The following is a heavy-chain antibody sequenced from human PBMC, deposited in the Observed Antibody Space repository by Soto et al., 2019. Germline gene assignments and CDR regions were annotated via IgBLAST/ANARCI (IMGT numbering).Heavy chain of an antibody. CDR1: GGSFSGYY. CDR2: INHSGST. CDR3: ARASPYCSGGSCVGTSGAFDI. D-gene: IGHD2-15*01. V-gene: IGHV4-34*01. J-gene: IGHJ3*02. Sequence: SETLSLTCAVYGGSFSGYYWSWIHQPPGKGLEWIGEINHSGSTNYNPSLKSRVTISVDTSKNQFSLKLSSVTAADTAVYYCARASPYCSGGSCVGTSGAFDIWGQGIMVTVSS.